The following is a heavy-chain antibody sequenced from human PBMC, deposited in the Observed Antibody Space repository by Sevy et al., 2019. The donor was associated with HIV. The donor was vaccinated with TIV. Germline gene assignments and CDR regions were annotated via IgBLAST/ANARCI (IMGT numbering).Heavy chain of an antibody. V-gene: IGHV3-23*01. CDR1: GFTFSSYA. Sequence: GCVRLSCAASGFTFSSYAMSGVRQAPGKGLEWVSGISGSGYSTYYADSVKGRFTISRDNSKNTLYLQMNSLRAEDTAVYYCAKERGVPWGAYYFDYWGQGTLVTVSS. CDR3: AKERGVPWGAYYFDY. J-gene: IGHJ4*02. D-gene: IGHD1-1*01. CDR2: ISGSGYST.